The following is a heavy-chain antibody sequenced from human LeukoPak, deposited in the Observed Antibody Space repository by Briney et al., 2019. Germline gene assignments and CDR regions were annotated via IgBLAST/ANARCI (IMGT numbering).Heavy chain of an antibody. Sequence: GVSLRLSCVASGFSFDSYWMNWVRQAPGRGLEWVANINHDATEKYYVDSVKGRFTISRDNAKNSLYLQMNSLRAEDTAVYYCARLRGWCDYWGQGTLVTVSS. V-gene: IGHV3-7*01. CDR2: INHDATEK. D-gene: IGHD6-19*01. J-gene: IGHJ4*02. CDR3: ARLRGWCDY. CDR1: GFSFDSYW.